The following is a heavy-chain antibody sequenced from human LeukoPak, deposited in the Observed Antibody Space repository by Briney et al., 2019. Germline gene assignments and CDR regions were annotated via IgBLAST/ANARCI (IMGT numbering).Heavy chain of an antibody. V-gene: IGHV4-34*01. J-gene: IGHJ4*02. D-gene: IGHD6-13*01. CDR3: ARGPTTAIYSSSWYTSFY. CDR1: GGSFSGYY. CDR2: INHSGST. Sequence: KPSETLSLTCAVYGGSFSGYYRSWIRQPPGKGLEWIGEINHSGSTNYNPSLKSRVTISVDTSKNQFSLKLSSVTAADTAVYYCARGPTTAIYSSSWYTSFYWGQGTLVTVSS.